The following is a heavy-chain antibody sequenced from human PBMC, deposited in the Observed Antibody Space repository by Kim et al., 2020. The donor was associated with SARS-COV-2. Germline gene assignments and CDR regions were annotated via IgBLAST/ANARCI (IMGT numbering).Heavy chain of an antibody. Sequence: SETLSLTCTVSGGPFGSYYWSWIRQPPGRRLEWIGFFYYGGGTHYSPSFRSRVTISNNASKNQFSLSLNSVTAADTAVYFCARSTWGLDWYFDVWGRGTLVAVSS. CDR1: GGPFGSYY. CDR3: ARSTWGLDWYFDV. V-gene: IGHV4-59*01. CDR2: FYYGGGT. D-gene: IGHD1-1*01. J-gene: IGHJ2*01.